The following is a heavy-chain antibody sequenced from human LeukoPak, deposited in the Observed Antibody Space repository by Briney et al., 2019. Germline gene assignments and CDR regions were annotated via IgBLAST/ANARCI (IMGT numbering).Heavy chain of an antibody. D-gene: IGHD2-21*02. CDR3: ARVHAYCGGDCYSW. V-gene: IGHV4-4*07. Sequence: PSETLSLTCTVSGGSISSYYWSWIRQPAGKGLEWIGRIYTSGSTYYNPSLKSRVTMSVDTSKNQFSLKLSSVTAADTAVYYCARVHAYCGGDCYSWWGQGTLVTVSS. CDR2: IYTSGST. CDR1: GGSISSYY. J-gene: IGHJ4*02.